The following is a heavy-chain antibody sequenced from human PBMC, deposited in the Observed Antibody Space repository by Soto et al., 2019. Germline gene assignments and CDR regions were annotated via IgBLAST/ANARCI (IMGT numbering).Heavy chain of an antibody. V-gene: IGHV1-69*02. CDR3: ARPYGSGSYAFDI. CDR1: GGTFSSYT. CDR2: IIPILGIA. J-gene: IGHJ3*02. D-gene: IGHD3-10*01. Sequence: QVQLVQSGAEVKKPGSSVKVSCKASGGTFSSYTISWVRQAPGQGLEWMGRIIPILGIANNAQKFQGRVTITADKSTSTAYMELSSLRSEDTAVYYCARPYGSGSYAFDIWGQGTMVTVSS.